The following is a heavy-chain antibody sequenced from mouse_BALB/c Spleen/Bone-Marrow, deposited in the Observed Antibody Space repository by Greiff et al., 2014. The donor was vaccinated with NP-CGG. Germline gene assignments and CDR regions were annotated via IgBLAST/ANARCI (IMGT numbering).Heavy chain of an antibody. CDR2: INPSNGGT. CDR3: TREDYRYGAS. CDR1: GYTFTSYF. J-gene: IGHJ3*01. D-gene: IGHD2-14*01. V-gene: IGHV1S81*02. Sequence: QVQLKESGAELVKPGASVKLSCKASGYTFTSYFIYWVKQRPGQGLEWIGEINPSNGGTNFNEKFKSKATLTVDKSSSTAYMQLSSLTSEDSAVYYCTREDYRYGASWGQGTLVTVSA.